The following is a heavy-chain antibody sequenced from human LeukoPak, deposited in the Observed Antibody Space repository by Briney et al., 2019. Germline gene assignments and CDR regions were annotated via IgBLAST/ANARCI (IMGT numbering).Heavy chain of an antibody. V-gene: IGHV5-51*01. J-gene: IGHJ5*02. CDR2: IYPGDSDT. D-gene: IGHD1-26*01. Sequence: GESLKISCRGSGYSFTSYWIGWVRQMPGKGLECMGIIYPGDSDTRYSPSFQGQVTISADKSISTAYLQWSSLKASVTAMYYCARIVGANWFDPWGQGTLVTVSS. CDR1: GYSFTSYW. CDR3: ARIVGANWFDP.